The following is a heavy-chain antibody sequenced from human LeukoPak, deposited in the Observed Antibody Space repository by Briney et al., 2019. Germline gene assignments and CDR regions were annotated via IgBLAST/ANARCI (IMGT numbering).Heavy chain of an antibody. J-gene: IGHJ4*02. V-gene: IGHV1-2*02. D-gene: IGHD3-3*01. CDR2: INPNSSGT. CDR3: ARDKGDLGFLEWLSNDDY. Sequence: GASVKVSCKASGYTFTGYYMHWVRQAPGQGLEWMGWINPNSSGTNYAQKFQGRVTMTTDTSTSTAYMELRSLRSDDTAVYYCARDKGDLGFLEWLSNDDYWGQGTLVTVSS. CDR1: GYTFTGYY.